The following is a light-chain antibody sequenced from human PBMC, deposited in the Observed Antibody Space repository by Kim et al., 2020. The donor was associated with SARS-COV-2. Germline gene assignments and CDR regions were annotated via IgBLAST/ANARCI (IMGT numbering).Light chain of an antibody. CDR2: RNN. V-gene: IGLV1-47*01. CDR1: SSNIGTNY. CDR3: AAWDDSLSGREV. J-gene: IGLJ2*01. Sequence: QRVTISCSGSSSNIGTNYVYWYQQVPGTAPKLLIYRNNPRPSGVPERFSGSRSGTSASLAISGLRPEDEADYYCAAWDDSLSGREVFGGGTQLTVL.